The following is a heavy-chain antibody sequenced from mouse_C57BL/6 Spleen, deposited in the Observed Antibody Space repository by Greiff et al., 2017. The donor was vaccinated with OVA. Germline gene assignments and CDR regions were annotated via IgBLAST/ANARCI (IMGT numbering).Heavy chain of an antibody. D-gene: IGHD3-2*02. J-gene: IGHJ4*01. CDR3: VSDSSGYGYYAMDY. CDR2: IRSKSSNYAT. V-gene: IGHV10-3*01. Sequence: EVQGVESGGGLVQPKGSLKLSCAASGFTFNTYAMHWVRQAPGKGLEWVARIRSKSSNYATYYADSVKDRFTISRDDSQSMLYLQMNNLKTEDTAMYYCVSDSSGYGYYAMDYWGQGTSVTVSS. CDR1: GFTFNTYA.